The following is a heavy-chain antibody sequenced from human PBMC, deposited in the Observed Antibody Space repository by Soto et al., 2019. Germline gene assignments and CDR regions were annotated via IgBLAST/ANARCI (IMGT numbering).Heavy chain of an antibody. CDR1: GFTFSSYA. Sequence: QVQLVESGGGVVQPGRSLRLSCAASGFTFSSYAMHWVRQAPGKGLEWVAVISYDGSNKYYADSVKGRFTISRDNSKNTLYLQMNSLRAEDTAVYYCARVGGGDCLAFDYWGQGTLVTVSS. CDR2: ISYDGSNK. V-gene: IGHV3-30-3*01. J-gene: IGHJ4*02. D-gene: IGHD2-21*02. CDR3: ARVGGGDCLAFDY.